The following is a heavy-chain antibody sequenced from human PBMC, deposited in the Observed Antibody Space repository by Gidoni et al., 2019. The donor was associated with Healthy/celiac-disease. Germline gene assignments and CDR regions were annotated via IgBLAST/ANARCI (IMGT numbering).Heavy chain of an antibody. J-gene: IGHJ4*02. V-gene: IGHV3-21*01. CDR3: ARDSSYYDFWSGYYTSPFDY. Sequence: EVQLVESGGGLVKPGGSLRLSCAASGFTFSSYSMNWVRQAPGKGLEWVSSISSSSSYIYYADSVKGRFTISRDNAKNSLYLQMNSLRAEDTAVYYCARDSSYYDFWSGYYTSPFDYWGQGTLVTVFS. CDR1: GFTFSSYS. D-gene: IGHD3-3*01. CDR2: ISSSSSYI.